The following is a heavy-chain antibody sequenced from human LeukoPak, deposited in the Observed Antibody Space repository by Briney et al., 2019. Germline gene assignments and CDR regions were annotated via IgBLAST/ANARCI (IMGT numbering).Heavy chain of an antibody. J-gene: IGHJ4*02. V-gene: IGHV3-23*01. D-gene: IGHD2-2*01. CDR1: GFSFSSYA. CDR3: AKGAYCSSTSCYQSGYDY. CDR2: ISGSGGST. Sequence: PGGSLRLSCAASGFSFSSYAMSWVRQAPGKGLEWVSAISGSGGSTYYADSVKGRFTISRDNSKNTPYLQMNSLRAEDTAVYYCAKGAYCSSTSCYQSGYDYWGQGTLVTVSS.